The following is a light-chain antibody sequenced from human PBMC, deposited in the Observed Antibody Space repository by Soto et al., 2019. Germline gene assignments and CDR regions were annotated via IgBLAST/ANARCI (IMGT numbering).Light chain of an antibody. CDR1: QSVYRNY. CDR3: QQYGTSAPT. Sequence: EIVLTQSPGTLSLSPGERATLSCRASQSVYRNYLAWYQQKPGQAPRLLMYGASTRATGIPDRFSGSGSGTDFTLTINRLEPEDFAVYSCQQYGTSAPTFGGGTKVEIK. J-gene: IGKJ4*01. CDR2: GAS. V-gene: IGKV3-20*01.